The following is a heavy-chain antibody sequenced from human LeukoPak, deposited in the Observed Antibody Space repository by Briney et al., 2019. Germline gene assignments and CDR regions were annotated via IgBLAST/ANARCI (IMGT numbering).Heavy chain of an antibody. CDR3: AKVASADAQARLNY. CDR1: GFTFSSYS. Sequence: GGSLRLSCAASGFTFSSYSMNWVRQAPGKGLEWVSSISSSSSYIYYADSVKGRFTISRDYSNNTLYLQMNSLRADDTAVYYCAKVASADAQARLNYWGQGTLVTVSS. V-gene: IGHV3-21*04. D-gene: IGHD6-19*01. J-gene: IGHJ4*02. CDR2: ISSSSSYI.